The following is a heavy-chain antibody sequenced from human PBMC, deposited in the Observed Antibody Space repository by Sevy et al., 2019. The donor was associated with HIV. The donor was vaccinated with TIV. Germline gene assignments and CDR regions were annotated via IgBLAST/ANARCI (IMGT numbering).Heavy chain of an antibody. CDR2: IWYDGSNK. J-gene: IGHJ6*02. Sequence: GGSLRLSCAASGFTFSSYGMHWVRQAPGKGLEWVAVIWYDGSNKYYADSVKGRFTISSDNSKNTLYLQMNSLRAEDTAVYYCARDEAPMAQGDYYYYYGMDVWGQGTTVTVSS. V-gene: IGHV3-33*01. D-gene: IGHD3-10*01. CDR1: GFTFSSYG. CDR3: ARDEAPMAQGDYYYYYGMDV.